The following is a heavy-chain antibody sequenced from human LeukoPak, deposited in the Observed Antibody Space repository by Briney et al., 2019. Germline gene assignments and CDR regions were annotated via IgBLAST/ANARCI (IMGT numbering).Heavy chain of an antibody. Sequence: GGSLRLSCAASGFTFSSYWTSWVRQASGKGLEWVANIKQDGSEKYYVDSVKGRFTISRDNAKNSLYLQMNSLRAEDTAVYYCARDFSYIAARPDYWGQGTLVTVSS. V-gene: IGHV3-7*05. D-gene: IGHD6-6*01. CDR1: GFTFSSYW. CDR2: IKQDGSEK. J-gene: IGHJ4*02. CDR3: ARDFSYIAARPDY.